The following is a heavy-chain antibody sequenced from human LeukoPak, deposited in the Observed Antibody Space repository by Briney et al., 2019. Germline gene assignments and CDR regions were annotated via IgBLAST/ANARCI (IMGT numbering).Heavy chain of an antibody. Sequence: GGSLRLSCAASGFTFSSYAMSWVRQAPGKGLEWVSAISGSGGSTYYADSVKGRFTISRDNSKNTLYLQMNSLTAEDTAIYYCARKYSGSWSFDCWGQGSLVTVSS. CDR1: GFTFSSYA. V-gene: IGHV3-23*01. D-gene: IGHD6-13*01. CDR2: ISGSGGST. J-gene: IGHJ4*02. CDR3: ARKYSGSWSFDC.